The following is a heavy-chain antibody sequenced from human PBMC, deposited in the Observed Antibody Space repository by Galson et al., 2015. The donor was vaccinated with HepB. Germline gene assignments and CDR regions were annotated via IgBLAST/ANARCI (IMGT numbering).Heavy chain of an antibody. CDR1: GYTFTSYA. J-gene: IGHJ4*02. V-gene: IGHV1-3*01. CDR3: ARGDNVLRFLEWLFDY. Sequence: SVKVSCKASGYTFTSYAMHWVRQAPGQRLEWMGWINAGNGNTKYSQKFQGRVTITRDTSASTAYMELSSLRSEDTAVYYCARGDNVLRFLEWLFDYWGQGTLVTVSS. CDR2: INAGNGNT. D-gene: IGHD3-3*01.